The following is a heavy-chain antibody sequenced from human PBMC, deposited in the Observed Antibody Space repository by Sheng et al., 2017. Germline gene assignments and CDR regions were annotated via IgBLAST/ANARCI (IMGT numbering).Heavy chain of an antibody. Sequence: QVQLVQSGAEVKKPGSSVKVSCKASGGTFTSDAVSWVRQAPGQGLEWMGGIIPLLGVANYAPSFQDRVTITADTSTSVVYMELKSLRSHDTAVYYCARVPAKTVAGSSWYFDLWGRGTLVTVSS. CDR2: IIPLLGVA. V-gene: IGHV1-69*04. D-gene: IGHD6-19*01. J-gene: IGHJ2*01. CDR1: GGTFTSDA. CDR3: ARVPAKTVAGSSWYFDL.